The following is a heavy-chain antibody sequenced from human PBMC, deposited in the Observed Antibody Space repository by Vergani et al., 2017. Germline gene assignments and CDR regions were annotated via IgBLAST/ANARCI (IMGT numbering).Heavy chain of an antibody. J-gene: IGHJ6*02. CDR1: GFTFSSYG. CDR2: ISYDGSNK. V-gene: IGHV3-30*18. CDR3: AKGNGVRGVNVQYYYYYGMDV. D-gene: IGHD3-10*01. Sequence: QVQLVESGGGVVQPGRSLRLSCAASGFTFSSYGMPWVRQAPGKGLVWVAVISYDGSNKYYADSVKGRFTISRDNSKNTLYLQMNSLRAEDTAVYYCAKGNGVRGVNVQYYYYYGMDVWGQGTTVTVSS.